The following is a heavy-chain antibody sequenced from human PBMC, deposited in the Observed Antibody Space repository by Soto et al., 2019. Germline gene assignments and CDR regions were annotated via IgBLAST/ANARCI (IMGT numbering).Heavy chain of an antibody. CDR1: GYSISSGYD. CDR3: ARDLAARDYYYYGMDV. CDR2: IYHSGST. J-gene: IGHJ6*02. D-gene: IGHD6-6*01. V-gene: IGHV4-38-2*02. Sequence: SETLSLTCAVSGYSISSGYDWGWIRQPPGKGLEWIGSIYHSGSTYYNPSLKSRVTISVDTSKNQFSLKLSSVTAADTAVYYCARDLAARDYYYYGMDVRGQGTTVTVSS.